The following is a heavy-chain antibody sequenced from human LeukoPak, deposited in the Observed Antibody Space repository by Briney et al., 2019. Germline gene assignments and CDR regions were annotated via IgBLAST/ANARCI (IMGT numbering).Heavy chain of an antibody. V-gene: IGHV3-33*06. CDR3: AKDAQRGFDYSNSLEY. CDR1: GFTFSHYG. J-gene: IGHJ4*02. Sequence: GGSLRFSCAASGFTFSHYGMHWVRQAPGRGLEWVAVIWNDGSNKYYADSVKGRFTISRDNSQNTVDLHMNSLRAEDTAVYYCAKDAQRGFDYSNSLEYWGQGTLVTVSS. CDR2: IWNDGSNK. D-gene: IGHD4-11*01.